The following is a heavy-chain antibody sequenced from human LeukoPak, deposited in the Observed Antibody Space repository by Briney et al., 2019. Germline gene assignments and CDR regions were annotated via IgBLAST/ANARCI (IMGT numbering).Heavy chain of an antibody. V-gene: IGHV1-69*05. J-gene: IGHJ5*02. Sequence: ASVKVSCKASGGTFSSYAISWVRQAPGQGLEWMGGIIPIFGTANYAQKFQGRVTITTDESTSTAYMELSSLRSEDTAVYYCARDSYYYDSSGYLNWFDPWGQGTLVTVPS. D-gene: IGHD3-22*01. CDR2: IIPIFGTA. CDR1: GGTFSSYA. CDR3: ARDSYYYDSSGYLNWFDP.